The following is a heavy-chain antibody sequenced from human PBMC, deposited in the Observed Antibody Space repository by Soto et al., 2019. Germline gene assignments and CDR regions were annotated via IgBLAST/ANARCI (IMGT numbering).Heavy chain of an antibody. CDR2: IYPGDSDT. J-gene: IGHJ4*02. CDR3: ARQEAEQWLVSPPFDY. Sequence: GESLKISCKGSGYSFTSYWIGWVRQMPGKGLEWMGIIYPGDSDTRYSPSFQGQVTISADKSISTAYLQWSSLKASDTAMYYCARQEAEQWLVSPPFDYWGQGTLVTVSS. CDR1: GYSFTSYW. V-gene: IGHV5-51*01. D-gene: IGHD6-19*01.